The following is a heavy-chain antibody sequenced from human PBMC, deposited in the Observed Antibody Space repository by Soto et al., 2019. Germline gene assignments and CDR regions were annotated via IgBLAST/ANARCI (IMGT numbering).Heavy chain of an antibody. J-gene: IGHJ6*02. D-gene: IGHD1-26*01. CDR2: ISGSDGSST. CDR3: ARERWELLRYYGMDV. Sequence: GGSLRLSCAASGFTFSSYAMSWVRQAPGKGLEWVSAISGSDGSSTSYADSVKGRFTISRDNAKNTLYLQMNSLRAEDTAVYYCARERWELLRYYGMDVWGQGTTVTV. V-gene: IGHV3-23*01. CDR1: GFTFSSYA.